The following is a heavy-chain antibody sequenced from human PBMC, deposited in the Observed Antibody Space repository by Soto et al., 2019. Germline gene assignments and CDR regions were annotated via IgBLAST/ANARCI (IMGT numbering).Heavy chain of an antibody. CDR1: GYSFTSYW. J-gene: IGHJ6*02. CDR2: IDPSDSYT. D-gene: IGHD2-2*01. Sequence: GESLRIPRKGSGYSFTSYWISWGRQMPGKDLEWMGRIDPSDSYTNYSPSFQGHVTISADKSISTAYRQWSSLKASDTAMYYCERQPGRCVVRAASRGVSMDVWCPALMVTV. CDR3: ERQPGRCVVRAASRGVSMDV. V-gene: IGHV5-10-1*01.